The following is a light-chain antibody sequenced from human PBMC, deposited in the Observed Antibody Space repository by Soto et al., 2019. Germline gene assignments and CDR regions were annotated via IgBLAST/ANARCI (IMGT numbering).Light chain of an antibody. V-gene: IGKV1-39*01. CDR3: QQSYSTPRT. Sequence: DLQMTQSPSSLSASVGDRVTITCRASQSISSYLTWYQQKPGKAPKLLIYAASSLQSGVPSRFSGSGSGTDFTLTISSLEPEDFAAYYGQQSYSTPRTFGQRTKVEIK. CDR2: AAS. J-gene: IGKJ1*01. CDR1: QSISSY.